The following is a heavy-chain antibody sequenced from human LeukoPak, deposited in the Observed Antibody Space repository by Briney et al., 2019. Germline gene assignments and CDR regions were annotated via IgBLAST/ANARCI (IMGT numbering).Heavy chain of an antibody. CDR2: INHSGST. Sequence: SETLSLTCAVYGGSFSGYYWSWIRQPPGKGLEWIGEINHSGSTNYNPSLKSRVTISVDTSKNQFSLKLSSVTAADTAVYYCARTRYSGYDFWRYYFDYWGQGTLVTVSS. D-gene: IGHD5-12*01. J-gene: IGHJ4*02. V-gene: IGHV4-34*01. CDR3: ARTRYSGYDFWRYYFDY. CDR1: GGSFSGYY.